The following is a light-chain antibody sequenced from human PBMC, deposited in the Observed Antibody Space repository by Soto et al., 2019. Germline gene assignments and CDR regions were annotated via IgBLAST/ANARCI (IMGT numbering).Light chain of an antibody. Sequence: EIVLTQSPGTLSLSPGERATLSCRASQSVRSDYLAWYQQKHGQAPRLLIYGASRRATGIPERFSGSGSGTDFTLTISRLEPEDFDVYYCQQFGRSPSMYTFGQGNKLEIK. CDR1: QSVRSDY. V-gene: IGKV3-20*01. J-gene: IGKJ2*01. CDR2: GAS. CDR3: QQFGRSPSMYT.